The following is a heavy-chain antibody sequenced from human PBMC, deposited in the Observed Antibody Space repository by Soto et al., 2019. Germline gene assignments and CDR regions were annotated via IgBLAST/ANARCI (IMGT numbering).Heavy chain of an antibody. CDR3: ARERGSGYDFWSGYYSTYYYYGMDV. Sequence: ASVKVSCKASGYTFTGYYMHWVRQAPGQGLAWMGWINPNSGGTNYAQKFQGWVTMTRDTSISTAYMELSRLRSDDTAVYYCARERGSGYDFWSGYYSTYYYYGMDVWGQETTVTVSS. CDR1: GYTFTGYY. CDR2: INPNSGGT. D-gene: IGHD3-3*01. J-gene: IGHJ6*02. V-gene: IGHV1-2*04.